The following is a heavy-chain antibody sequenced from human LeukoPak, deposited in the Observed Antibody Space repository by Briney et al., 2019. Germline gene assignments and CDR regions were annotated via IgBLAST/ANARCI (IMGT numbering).Heavy chain of an antibody. CDR1: GFSFSSSG. D-gene: IGHD1-14*01. Sequence: GGSLRLSCAASGFSFSSSGINWVRQAPGQGLEWVSSISSTGTDRYYAHSVKGRFTISRDNAKNSLYLQMNSLRAEDTAVYYCATETIGRHYDYWGQGTLLTVSS. J-gene: IGHJ4*02. CDR2: ISSTGTDR. V-gene: IGHV3-21*01. CDR3: ATETIGRHYDY.